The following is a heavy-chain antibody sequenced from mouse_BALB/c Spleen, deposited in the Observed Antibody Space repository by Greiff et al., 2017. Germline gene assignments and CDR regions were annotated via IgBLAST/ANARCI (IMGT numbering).Heavy chain of an antibody. J-gene: IGHJ4*01. D-gene: IGHD2-10*02. V-gene: IGHV5-9-4*01. CDR2: ISSGGSYT. Sequence: EVKLMESGGGLVKPGGSLKLSCAASGFTFSSYAMSWVRQSPEKRLEWVAEISSGGSYTYYPDTVTGRFTISRDNAKNTLYLEMSSLRSEDTAMYYCARDRYGNYDYYYAMDYWGQGTSVTVSS. CDR3: ARDRYGNYDYYYAMDY. CDR1: GFTFSSYA.